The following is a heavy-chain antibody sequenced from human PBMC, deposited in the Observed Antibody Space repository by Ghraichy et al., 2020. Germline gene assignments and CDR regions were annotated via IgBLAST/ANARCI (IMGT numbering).Heavy chain of an antibody. CDR3: AKPYYYGSGSYGGFDY. CDR2: ISDGGGSA. Sequence: GALRLSCAASGFSFSTYAMSWVRQAPGKGLEWVSAISDGGGSAYYADYVKGRFTISRDNSKNTLYLQMNSLRAEDTAVYYCAKPYYYGSGSYGGFDYWGQGTLVTVSS. D-gene: IGHD3-10*01. CDR1: GFSFSTYA. V-gene: IGHV3-23*01. J-gene: IGHJ4*02.